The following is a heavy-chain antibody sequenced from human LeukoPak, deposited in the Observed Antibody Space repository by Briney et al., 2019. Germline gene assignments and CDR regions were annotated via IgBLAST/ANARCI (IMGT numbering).Heavy chain of an antibody. V-gene: IGHV4-59*01. D-gene: IGHD6-6*01. CDR3: ARDSPPQYASSSAGFDY. CDR1: GGSISSYY. CDR2: IYYSGST. J-gene: IGHJ4*02. Sequence: PSETLSLTCTVSGGSISSYYWSWIRQPPGKGLEWIGYIYYSGSTNYNPSLRSRVTISVDTSKNQFSLKLSSVTAADTAVYFCARDSPPQYASSSAGFDYWGQGTLVTVSS.